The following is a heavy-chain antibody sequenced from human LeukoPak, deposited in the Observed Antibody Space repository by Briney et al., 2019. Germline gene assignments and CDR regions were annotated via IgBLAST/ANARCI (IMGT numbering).Heavy chain of an antibody. CDR1: GFTFSSYR. D-gene: IGHD3-10*01. Sequence: GGSLRLSCAASGFTFSSYRMNWVRQAPGKGLEWVSYISSSSGTIYYADSVKGRFTISRDNAKNSLYLQMNSLRAEDTALYYCARDSITMVRGVSDYWGQGTLVTVSS. J-gene: IGHJ4*02. CDR2: ISSSSGTI. V-gene: IGHV3-48*01. CDR3: ARDSITMVRGVSDY.